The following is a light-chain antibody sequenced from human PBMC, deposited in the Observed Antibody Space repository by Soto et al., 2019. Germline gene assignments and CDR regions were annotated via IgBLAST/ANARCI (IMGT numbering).Light chain of an antibody. Sequence: DIVMTQSPDSLAVSLGERATINCKSSQSVLYCSNNKNYLTWYQQKPGQPPKLLIYWASTRESGVPDRFSGSGSGTDFTLTISSLQAEDVAVYYCQQSYSTPVTFGGGTKVDIK. CDR3: QQSYSTPVT. J-gene: IGKJ4*01. CDR1: QSVLYCSNNKNY. V-gene: IGKV4-1*01. CDR2: WAS.